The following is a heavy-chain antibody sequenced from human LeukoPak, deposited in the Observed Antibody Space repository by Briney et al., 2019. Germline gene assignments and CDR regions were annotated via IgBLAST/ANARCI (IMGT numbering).Heavy chain of an antibody. CDR2: ISPYNGNT. D-gene: IGHD2-2*01. Sequence: ASVKVSCKASGYTFTSYGITWVRQAPGQGLEWMGWISPYNGNTNYAQKVQGRVIMTTDTSTSTAYMELRSLRSDDTAVYYCVRGGVHCSSISCYSMDVWGQGTTVTVSS. CDR3: VRGGVHCSSISCYSMDV. V-gene: IGHV1-18*01. J-gene: IGHJ6*02. CDR1: GYTFTSYG.